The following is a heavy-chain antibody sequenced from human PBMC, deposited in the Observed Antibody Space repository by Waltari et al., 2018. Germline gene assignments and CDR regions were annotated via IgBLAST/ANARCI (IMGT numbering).Heavy chain of an antibody. D-gene: IGHD6-6*01. V-gene: IGHV3-23*03. CDR3: AKDQGEGQLADY. CDR2: IYSGGST. CDR1: GFTFSSYA. J-gene: IGHJ4*02. Sequence: EVQLLESGGGLVQPGGSLRLSCAASGFTFSSYAMSWVRQAPGKGLEWVSVIYSGGSTYYADSVKGRFTISRDNSKNTLYLQMNSLRAEDTAVYYCAKDQGEGQLADYWGQGTLVTVSS.